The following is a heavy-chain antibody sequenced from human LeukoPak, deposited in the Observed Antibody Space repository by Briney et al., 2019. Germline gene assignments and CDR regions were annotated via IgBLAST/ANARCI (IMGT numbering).Heavy chain of an antibody. CDR1: GGSFSNSRYY. V-gene: IGHV4-39*01. CDR3: ARHVRFFDY. CDR2: IYNSGST. Sequence: SETLSLTCNVSGGSFSNSRYYWGWIRQPPGKGLEWIGSIYNSGSTSYNPSLKSRVTISVDTSKNQFSLRLRSVTAADTAVYYCARHVRFFDYWGQGTLVTVSS. J-gene: IGHJ4*02.